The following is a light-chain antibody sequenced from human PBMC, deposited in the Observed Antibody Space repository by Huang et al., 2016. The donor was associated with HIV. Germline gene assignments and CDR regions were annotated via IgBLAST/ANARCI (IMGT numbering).Light chain of an antibody. CDR2: KAS. V-gene: IGKV1-5*03. Sequence: DIQMTQSPSTLSASVGDRVTITCRASQSISSWLAWYQQKPGKATKVLIYKASSLESGGPSRLSGSGSGTEFTLTISSMQPDDFATYYCQQYNRYSYTCGQGTNLEIK. J-gene: IGKJ2*01. CDR3: QQYNRYSYT. CDR1: QSISSW.